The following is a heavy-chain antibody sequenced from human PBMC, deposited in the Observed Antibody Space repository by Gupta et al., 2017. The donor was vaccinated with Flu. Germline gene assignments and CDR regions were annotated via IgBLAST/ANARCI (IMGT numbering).Heavy chain of an antibody. J-gene: IGHJ3*01. V-gene: IGHV3-23*01. CDR3: AKASPSGCGDASCYSPFDV. CDR2: VSRSGSTT. Sequence: EVELLEAGGGLVQPGGSLTLSWAASGFTFDTYAMSWVRQTPGKGLAWVSAVSRSGSTTYYGDSVKGRFTISRDNSRNTLYVQMNSLRVEDTAVYYCAKASPSGCGDASCYSPFDVWSQGTMVTVSA. CDR1: GFTFDTYA. D-gene: IGHD2-15*01.